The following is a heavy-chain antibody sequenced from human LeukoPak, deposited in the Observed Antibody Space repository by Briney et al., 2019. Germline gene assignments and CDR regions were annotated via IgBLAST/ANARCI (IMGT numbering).Heavy chain of an antibody. CDR3: AKPITMVRGVIIPPFDY. CDR2: ISSTSADI. V-gene: IGHV3-21*05. Sequence: GGSLRLSCTASGFIFSNHGMNWVRQAPGKGLEWLSYISSTSADIYYVDSVKGRFTISRDNAKNSLYLQMNSLRAEDTAVYYCAKPITMVRGVIIPPFDYWGQGTLVTVSS. CDR1: GFIFSNHG. J-gene: IGHJ4*02. D-gene: IGHD3-10*01.